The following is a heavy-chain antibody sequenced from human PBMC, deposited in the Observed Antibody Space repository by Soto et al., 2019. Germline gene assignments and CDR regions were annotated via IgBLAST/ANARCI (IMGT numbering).Heavy chain of an antibody. D-gene: IGHD6-19*01. Sequence: EVQLVESGGGLVKPGGSVRLSCEASGFTFTSDSMTWVRQAPGKVLEWVSSISSHGRDIFYADSVKGRFTISRDNAKDSLHLQMNRLTGEDSAVYYCARGAALAGKLDLWGQGTLVTVSS. CDR2: ISSHGRDI. V-gene: IGHV3-21*06. CDR3: ARGAALAGKLDL. J-gene: IGHJ4*02. CDR1: GFTFTSDS.